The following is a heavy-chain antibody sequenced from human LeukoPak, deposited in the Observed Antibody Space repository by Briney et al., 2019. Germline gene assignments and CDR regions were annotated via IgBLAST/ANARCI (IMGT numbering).Heavy chain of an antibody. D-gene: IGHD3-10*01. V-gene: IGHV3-74*01. CDR2: INSDGSST. CDR3: ARDLAGYYYGSGSSYYFDY. Sequence: GGSLRLSCAASGFTFSSYSMNWVRQAPGKGLVWVSRINSDGSSTSYADSVKGRFTISRDNAKNTLYLQMNSLRAEDTAVYYCARDLAGYYYGSGSSYYFDYWGQGTLVTVSS. J-gene: IGHJ4*02. CDR1: GFTFSSYS.